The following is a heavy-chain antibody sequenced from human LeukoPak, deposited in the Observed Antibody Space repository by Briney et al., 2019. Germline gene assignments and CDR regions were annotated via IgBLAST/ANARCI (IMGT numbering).Heavy chain of an antibody. Sequence: PGGSLRLSCAASGFTVSSNYMSWVRQAPGKGLEWVSLIYSGGNTYYADSVKGRFTISRDNSKNTLYLQMNSLRAEDTAVYYCARVYFYGSGIDYWGQGTLVTVSS. CDR3: ARVYFYGSGIDY. CDR2: IYSGGNT. CDR1: GFTVSSNY. J-gene: IGHJ4*02. V-gene: IGHV3-66*01. D-gene: IGHD3-10*01.